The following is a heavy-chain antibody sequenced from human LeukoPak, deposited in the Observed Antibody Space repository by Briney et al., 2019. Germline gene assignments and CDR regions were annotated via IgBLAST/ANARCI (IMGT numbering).Heavy chain of an antibody. V-gene: IGHV4-34*01. D-gene: IGHD4-11*01. CDR3: ARGFYSIRYFDY. J-gene: IGHJ4*01. Sequence: SETLSLTCAVYGGSFSGYYWSWIRQPPGKGLEWIGEINHSGSTNYDPSLKSRVTISVDTSKNQFSLKLSSVTAADTAVYYCARGFYSIRYFDYWGQEPWSPSPQ. CDR1: GGSFSGYY. CDR2: INHSGST.